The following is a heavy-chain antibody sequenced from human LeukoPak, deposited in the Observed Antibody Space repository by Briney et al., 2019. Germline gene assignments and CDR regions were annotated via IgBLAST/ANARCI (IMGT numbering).Heavy chain of an antibody. CDR2: ISWNSGSI. D-gene: IGHD3-22*01. J-gene: IGHJ4*02. Sequence: GRSLRLSCAASGFTFDDYAMHWVRQAPGKGLEWVSGISWNSGSIGYADSVKGRFTISRDNAKNSLYLQMNSLRAEDTALYYCAKVGDSSGYYYIDYWGQGTLVTVSS. V-gene: IGHV3-9*01. CDR3: AKVGDSSGYYYIDY. CDR1: GFTFDDYA.